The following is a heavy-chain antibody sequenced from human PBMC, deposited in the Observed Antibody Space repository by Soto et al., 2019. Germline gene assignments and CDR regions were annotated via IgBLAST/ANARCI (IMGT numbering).Heavy chain of an antibody. Sequence: GGSLRLSCAASGFTFDDYAMHWVRQAPGKGLEWVSGISWNSGTIVYADSVKGRFTISRDNAKNSLYLQMNSLRAEDTAVYYCARDKNYYDSSGYYFTEYFQHWGQGTLVTVSS. J-gene: IGHJ1*01. CDR2: ISWNSGTI. V-gene: IGHV3-9*01. CDR3: ARDKNYYDSSGYYFTEYFQH. CDR1: GFTFDDYA. D-gene: IGHD3-22*01.